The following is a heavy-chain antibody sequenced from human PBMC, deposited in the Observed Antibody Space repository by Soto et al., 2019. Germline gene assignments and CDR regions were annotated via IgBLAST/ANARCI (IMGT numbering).Heavy chain of an antibody. CDR2: ISYDGSNK. CDR3: AKDLSGWYGNY. Sequence: GGSLRLSCAASGFTFSSYGMHWVRQAPGKGLEWVAVISYDGSNKYYADSVKGRFTISRDNSKNTLYLQMNSLRAEDTAVYYCAKDLSGWYGNYWGQGTLVTVSS. D-gene: IGHD6-19*01. J-gene: IGHJ4*02. CDR1: GFTFSSYG. V-gene: IGHV3-30*18.